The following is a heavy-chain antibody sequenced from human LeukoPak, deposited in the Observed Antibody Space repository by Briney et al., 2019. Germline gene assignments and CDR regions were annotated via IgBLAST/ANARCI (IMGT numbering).Heavy chain of an antibody. CDR1: GFAFNSYG. Sequence: PGGSLRLSCAASGFAFNSYGMNWVRQAPGKGLEWVANIKQDGSEKYYVDFVKGRFTISRDNAKNSLYLQMDSLRAEDTALYYCARGTMLAYWGQGTLVTVSS. J-gene: IGHJ4*02. D-gene: IGHD1-7*01. V-gene: IGHV3-7*01. CDR2: IKQDGSEK. CDR3: ARGTMLAY.